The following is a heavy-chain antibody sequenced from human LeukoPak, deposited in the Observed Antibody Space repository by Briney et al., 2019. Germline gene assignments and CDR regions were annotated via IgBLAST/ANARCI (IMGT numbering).Heavy chain of an antibody. Sequence: ASVKVSCKASGYTFTGYYMHWVRQAPGQGLEWMGWINPNSGGTNYAQKFQGRVTMTRDTSISTAYMELSRLRSDDTAVHYCARDLGHSSGWYGGAFDIWGQGTMVTVSS. CDR2: INPNSGGT. CDR1: GYTFTGYY. J-gene: IGHJ3*02. CDR3: ARDLGHSSGWYGGAFDI. D-gene: IGHD6-19*01. V-gene: IGHV1-2*02.